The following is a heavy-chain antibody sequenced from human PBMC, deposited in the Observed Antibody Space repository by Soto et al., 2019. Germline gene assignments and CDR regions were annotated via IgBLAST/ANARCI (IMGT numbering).Heavy chain of an antibody. CDR1: GGPFRSYS. J-gene: IGHJ6*02. Sequence: QVQLVQSGAEVKKPASSVKVSCKASGGPFRSYSISLVRHAPGQGLAWLGGIIPIFNITTYAQKFKRRVTITAYESTSTAYMELSSLGCDDTAVYYCARPDEGGYSSNHHDYSALDVWGQGTTVTV. CDR2: IIPIFNIT. V-gene: IGHV1-69*01. D-gene: IGHD3-22*01. CDR3: ARPDEGGYSSNHHDYSALDV.